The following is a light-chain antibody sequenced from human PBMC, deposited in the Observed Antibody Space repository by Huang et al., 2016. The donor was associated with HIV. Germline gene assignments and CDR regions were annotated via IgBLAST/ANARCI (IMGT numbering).Light chain of an antibody. CDR3: QQRNNWT. Sequence: DIVLTQSPATLSLSPGERATLFCRASQSVRSSLAWYQHKPGQPPRLLIYDASITATGNPARFSGSGSGTDFTLTIGSLEPEDSAVYYCQQRNNWTFGQGTKVEIK. CDR2: DAS. V-gene: IGKV3-11*01. CDR1: QSVRSS. J-gene: IGKJ1*01.